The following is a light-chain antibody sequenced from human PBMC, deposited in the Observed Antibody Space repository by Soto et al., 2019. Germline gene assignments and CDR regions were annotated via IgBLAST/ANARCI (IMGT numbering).Light chain of an antibody. CDR2: AAS. Sequence: DIQMTQSPSSLSASVGDRVTLTCRASQSVSTYLNWYQQKPGKAPTLLIYAASRLQIGVPSRFSGSGSGTDFTLTISSLQPEDFATYHCQQSYSTPLTFGGGTKVEI. J-gene: IGKJ4*01. CDR1: QSVSTY. V-gene: IGKV1-39*01. CDR3: QQSYSTPLT.